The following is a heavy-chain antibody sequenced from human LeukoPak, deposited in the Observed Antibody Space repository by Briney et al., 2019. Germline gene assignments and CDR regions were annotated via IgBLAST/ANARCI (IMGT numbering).Heavy chain of an antibody. V-gene: IGHV3-23*01. J-gene: IGHJ3*02. CDR2: ISGSGGST. Sequence: GGSLRLSCAASGFTFSSYAMSWVRQAPGKGLEWVSAISGSGGSTYYADSVKGRFTISRDNSKNTLYMQMSSLRAEDTAVYYCAKWVYCSSTSCYSLGLDIWGQGTMVTVSS. D-gene: IGHD2-2*01. CDR3: AKWVYCSSTSCYSLGLDI. CDR1: GFTFSSYA.